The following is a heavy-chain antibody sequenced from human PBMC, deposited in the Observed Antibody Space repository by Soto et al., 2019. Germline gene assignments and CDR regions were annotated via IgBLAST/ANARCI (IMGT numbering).Heavy chain of an antibody. CDR1: GFSLITTGAG. Sequence: QITLKESGPTLVQPTQTLTLTCSLSGFSLITTGAGVGWIRQPPGKAPEWLALIYWDGEKRYSPALKSRLTITKDSSKNQVVLTMTNMDPVDTATYYCARRQSIMIRGANAFDIWGQGTFLSVSS. CDR2: IYWDGEK. J-gene: IGHJ3*02. D-gene: IGHD3-10*01. V-gene: IGHV2-5*02. CDR3: ARRQSIMIRGANAFDI.